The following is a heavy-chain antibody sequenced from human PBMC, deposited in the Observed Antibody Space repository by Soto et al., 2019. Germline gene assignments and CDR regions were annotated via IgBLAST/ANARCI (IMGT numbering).Heavy chain of an antibody. D-gene: IGHD3-16*01. CDR3: ARVGDRPHTGYYYYYMDV. CDR2: ISSSGSTI. V-gene: IGHV3-11*01. CDR1: GFTFSDYY. Sequence: QVQLVESGGGLVKPGGSLRLSCAASGFTFSDYYMSWIRQAPGKGLEWVSYISSSGSTIYYADSVKGKFTISGDNAKHSLYVQMNSLSAEDTAVYYCARVGDRPHTGYYYYYMDVWGKGTTVTVSS. J-gene: IGHJ6*03.